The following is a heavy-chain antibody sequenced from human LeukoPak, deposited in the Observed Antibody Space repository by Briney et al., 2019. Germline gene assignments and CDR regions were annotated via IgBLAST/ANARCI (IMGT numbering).Heavy chain of an antibody. CDR3: ARDPYAPPSSDLQRFDS. CDR1: GYIFTNYA. CDR2: ITTSTGNP. V-gene: IGHV7-4-1*02. J-gene: IGHJ5*01. Sequence: ASVKVSCKASGYIFTNYAINRMRQAPGQGLEWMGWITTSTGNPTYAQGFTGRFVFSSDTSVSTAYLQISSLRAEDTAVYYCARDPYAPPSSDLQRFDSWGQGTLVTVSS. D-gene: IGHD6-19*01.